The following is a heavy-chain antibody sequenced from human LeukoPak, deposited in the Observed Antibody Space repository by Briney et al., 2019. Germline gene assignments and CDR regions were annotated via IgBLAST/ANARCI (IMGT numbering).Heavy chain of an antibody. V-gene: IGHV3-21*06. D-gene: IGHD6-19*01. CDR1: DFAFYGYS. CDR2: ISSNSGYM. J-gene: IGHJ4*02. Sequence: PGGSLRLSCAASDFAFYGYSMHWVRQAPGKGLEWISSISSNSGYMYYADSVKGRFTISRDSAKNSLYLQVTGLRVEDTALYYCAREIVSSGCLDYWGQGSLVTVSS. CDR3: AREIVSSGCLDY.